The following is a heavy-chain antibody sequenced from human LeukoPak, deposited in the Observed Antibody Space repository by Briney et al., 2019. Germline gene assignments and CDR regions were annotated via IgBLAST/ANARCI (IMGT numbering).Heavy chain of an antibody. D-gene: IGHD3-3*01. CDR2: IKGKTAAGAP. Sequence: GGSLRLSCAVSGVTLTNAWMSWVRQAPGKGLEWVGRIKGKTAAGAPDYVASVKGRFTISRDDSKNTLFLQMSSLKTEDTAVYYCLTGDYDFWSGFYSPNHYFDYWGQGTLVTVSS. V-gene: IGHV3-15*01. CDR3: LTGDYDFWSGFYSPNHYFDY. J-gene: IGHJ4*02. CDR1: GVTLTNAW.